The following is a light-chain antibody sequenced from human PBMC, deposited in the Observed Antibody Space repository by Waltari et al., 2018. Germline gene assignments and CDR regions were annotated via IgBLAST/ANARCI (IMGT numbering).Light chain of an antibody. CDR2: AAS. Sequence: IQLTQSPSSLSASVGDRVTITCRASQDISSHLASYQQIPGKAPKLLIYAASTLQSGVPSRFGGSGSGTDFTLTFSSLQPEDFATFYCLQLYSYPLTFGGGTKVEIK. V-gene: IGKV1-9*01. CDR3: LQLYSYPLT. CDR1: QDISSH. J-gene: IGKJ4*01.